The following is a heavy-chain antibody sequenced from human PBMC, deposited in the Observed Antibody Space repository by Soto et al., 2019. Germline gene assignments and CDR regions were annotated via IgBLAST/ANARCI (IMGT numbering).Heavy chain of an antibody. D-gene: IGHD3-22*01. CDR2: ISSSSSYT. CDR3: ARDERYYDSSGYYYYYYGMDV. Sequence: GGSLRLSCAASGFTFSDYYMSWIRQAPGKGLEWVSYISSSSSYTNYADSVKGRFTISRDNAKNSLYLQMSSLRAEDTAVYYCARDERYYDSSGYYYYYYGMDVWGQGTTVTVSS. CDR1: GFTFSDYY. J-gene: IGHJ6*02. V-gene: IGHV3-11*06.